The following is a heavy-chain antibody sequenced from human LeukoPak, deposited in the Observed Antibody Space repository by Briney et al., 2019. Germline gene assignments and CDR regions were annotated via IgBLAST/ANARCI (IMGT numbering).Heavy chain of an antibody. CDR3: ARDPSDYGDFDY. V-gene: IGHV3-21*01. CDR1: GFTFSSYS. Sequence: GGSLRLSCAASGFTFSSYSMNWVRQAPGEGLEWVSSISSGSTYIHYTDSVKGRFTISRDNAKNSLYLQMTSLRAEDTAVYYCARDPSDYGDFDYWGQGTLVTVSS. J-gene: IGHJ4*02. CDR2: ISSGSTYI. D-gene: IGHD4-17*01.